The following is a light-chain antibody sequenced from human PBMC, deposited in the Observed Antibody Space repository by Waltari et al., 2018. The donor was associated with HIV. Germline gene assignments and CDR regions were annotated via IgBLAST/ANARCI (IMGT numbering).Light chain of an antibody. CDR2: DVS. CDR1: SSDVGGYNY. Sequence: QSALTQPASVSGSPGQSIAISCTGTSSDVGGYNYVSWYQQHPGKVPKLMIFDVSNRPSAVSQRFSGSKSGNTASLTISGLQAEDEADYYCSSYTSSSTYVFGTGTKVTVL. V-gene: IGLV2-14*03. J-gene: IGLJ1*01. CDR3: SSYTSSSTYV.